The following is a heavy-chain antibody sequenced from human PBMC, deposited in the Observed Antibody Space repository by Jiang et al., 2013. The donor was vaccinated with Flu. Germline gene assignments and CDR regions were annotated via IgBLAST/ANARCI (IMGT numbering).Heavy chain of an antibody. J-gene: IGHJ4*02. CDR2: ISTYSGHT. D-gene: IGHD3-16*02. CDR1: GYTFTNYS. CDR3: AREGYREIDN. V-gene: IGHV1-18*04. Sequence: GAEVKKPGASVKVSCKTSGYTFTNYSISWVRQVPGRGLEWMGWISTYSGHTDYEQNFQGRVTMTTDTSTGTAFMELRSLRSDDTGVYFCAREGYREIDNWGPGTLVTVSA.